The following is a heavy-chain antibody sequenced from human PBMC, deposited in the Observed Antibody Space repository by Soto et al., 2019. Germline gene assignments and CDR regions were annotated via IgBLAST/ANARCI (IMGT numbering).Heavy chain of an antibody. CDR2: IYYSGST. Sequence: SETLSLTXTVSGGSVTSGNYYWSWIRQPPGKGLEWIGHIYYSGSTNYNPSLKSRVTISVDASKNQFSLKLSSVTAADTAIYYCARGPVVTPFVDYWGQGTPVTVS. V-gene: IGHV4-61*01. J-gene: IGHJ4*02. CDR1: GGSVTSGNYY. CDR3: ARGPVVTPFVDY. D-gene: IGHD2-21*02.